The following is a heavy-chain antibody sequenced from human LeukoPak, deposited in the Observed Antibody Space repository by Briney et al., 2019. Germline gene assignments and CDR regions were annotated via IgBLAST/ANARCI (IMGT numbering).Heavy chain of an antibody. Sequence: PGGSLRLSCAASEFTFSSYEMKWVRQAPGKGLEWVSYISSSGSTIYYADSVKGRFTISRDNAKNSLYLQMSSLRAEDTALYYCARDWLTRLGELSPDRAFDYWGQGTLVTVSS. J-gene: IGHJ4*02. D-gene: IGHD3-16*02. CDR1: EFTFSSYE. CDR3: ARDWLTRLGELSPDRAFDY. CDR2: ISSSGSTI. V-gene: IGHV3-48*03.